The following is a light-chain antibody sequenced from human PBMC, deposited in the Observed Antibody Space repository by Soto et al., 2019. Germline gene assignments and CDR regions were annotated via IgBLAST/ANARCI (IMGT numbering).Light chain of an antibody. Sequence: SLLIHTQATLSLSPGERATLSFRASQSVSSNLAWYQQKPGQAPRLLIYGASTRATGIPDRFSGSGSGTDFTLTISRLEPEDFAVCYCEQYGSSTTFGHGAK. J-gene: IGKJ1*01. V-gene: IGKV3-20*01. CDR2: GAS. CDR1: QSVSSN. CDR3: EQYGSSTT.